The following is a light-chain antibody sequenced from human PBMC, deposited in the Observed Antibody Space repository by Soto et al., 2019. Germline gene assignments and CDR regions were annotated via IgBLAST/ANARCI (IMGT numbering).Light chain of an antibody. CDR1: QSVSSY. V-gene: IGKV3-11*01. CDR3: QRLRNGPRGLT. Sequence: EIVLTQSPATLSLSPGERATLSCRASQSVSSYLAWYKQKPGQAPRLLIYDASNRATGIPARFSGSGSGTDFSLTISSLEPEDFAVYYCQRLRNGPRGLTFGGGTKVNIK. CDR2: DAS. J-gene: IGKJ4*01.